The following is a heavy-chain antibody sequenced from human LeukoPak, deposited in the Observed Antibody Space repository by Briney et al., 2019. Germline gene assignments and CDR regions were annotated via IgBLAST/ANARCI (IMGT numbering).Heavy chain of an antibody. J-gene: IGHJ5*02. D-gene: IGHD6-13*01. CDR1: GGSFSGYY. CDR3: ARFLAAAGPNWFDP. CDR2: INHSGST. Sequence: SETLSLTCAVYGGSFSGYYWSWIRQPPGKGLEWIGEINHSGSTNYNPSLKSRVTISVDTSKNQFSLKLSSVTAADTAVYYCARFLAAAGPNWFDPWGQGTLVTVSS. V-gene: IGHV4-34*01.